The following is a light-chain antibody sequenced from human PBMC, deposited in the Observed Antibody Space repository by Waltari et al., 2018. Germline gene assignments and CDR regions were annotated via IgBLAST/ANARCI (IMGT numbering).Light chain of an antibody. J-gene: IGKJ1*01. V-gene: IGKV3-20*01. CDR2: GAS. CDR1: QSGSRA. Sequence: EIVLTQSPGTLSLSLGERATVSCRASQSGSRAVAWYQQKPGQAPRLLIYGASTRATGIPDRFSGSGSGTDFSLTISRLEPDDFAVYYCQHYLRLPVTFGQGTTVEI. CDR3: QHYLRLPVT.